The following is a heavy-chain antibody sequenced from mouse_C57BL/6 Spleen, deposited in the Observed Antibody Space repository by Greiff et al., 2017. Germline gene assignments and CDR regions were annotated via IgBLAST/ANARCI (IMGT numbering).Heavy chain of an antibody. Sequence: QVQLQQPGAELVRPGTSVKLSCKASGYTFTSYWMHWVKQRPGQGLEWIGVIDPSDSYTNYNQKFKGKATLTVDTSSSTAYMQLSRLTSEDSAVYYCARGQLRLQAMDYWGQGTSVTVSS. CDR2: IDPSDSYT. CDR3: ARGQLRLQAMDY. J-gene: IGHJ4*01. V-gene: IGHV1-59*01. CDR1: GYTFTSYW. D-gene: IGHD3-2*02.